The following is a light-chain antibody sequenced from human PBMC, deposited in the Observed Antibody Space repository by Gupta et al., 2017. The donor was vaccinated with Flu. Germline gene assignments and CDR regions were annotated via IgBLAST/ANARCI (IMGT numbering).Light chain of an antibody. CDR2: EVN. V-gene: IGLV2-14*01. Sequence: GSNSDVGAYNYVSWYQQNPGKAPKLMIFEVNNRPSGVSTRFSGSKSGNTASLAISGLQAEDDAHYYCSSYTGSSTLFGGGTQLTVL. CDR1: NSDVGAYNY. CDR3: SSYTGSSTL. J-gene: IGLJ2*01.